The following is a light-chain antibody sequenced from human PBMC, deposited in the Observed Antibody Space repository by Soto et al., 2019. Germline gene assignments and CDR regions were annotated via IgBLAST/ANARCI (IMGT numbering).Light chain of an antibody. J-gene: IGLJ1*01. V-gene: IGLV1-51*01. Sequence: QSALTQPPSVSAAPGQKVTISCSGSSSNIGNNYVSWYQQLPGTAPKLLIYDNNKRPSGIPDRFSGSKSGTSATLGITGLQTGDEADYYCGTWDSSLSAVVFGTGT. CDR2: DNN. CDR3: GTWDSSLSAVV. CDR1: SSNIGNNY.